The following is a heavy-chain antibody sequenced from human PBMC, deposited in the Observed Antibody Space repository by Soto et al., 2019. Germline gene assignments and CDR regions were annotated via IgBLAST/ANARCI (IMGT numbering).Heavy chain of an antibody. D-gene: IGHD1-7*01. CDR3: ARSITGTTGYYYYYMDV. Sequence: GSLRLSCAASGFTFSSYSMNWVRQAPGKGLEWVSSISSSSSYIYCADSVKGRFTISRDDAKNSLYLQMNSLRAEDTAVYFCARSITGTTGYYYYYMDVWGKGTTVTVSS. CDR1: GFTFSSYS. CDR2: ISSSSSYI. J-gene: IGHJ6*03. V-gene: IGHV3-21*01.